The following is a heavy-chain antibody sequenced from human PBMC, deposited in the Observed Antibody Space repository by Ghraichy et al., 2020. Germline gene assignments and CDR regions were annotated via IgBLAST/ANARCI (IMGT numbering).Heavy chain of an antibody. V-gene: IGHV4-39*01. D-gene: IGHD5-18*01. CDR1: GGSVSSSRFY. CDR2: IYYSGST. Sequence: SETLSLTCTVSGGSVSSSRFYWGWIRQPPGKGLEWIGSIYYSGSTFYNPSLKSPVTISVDTSKNQFSLKVNSVTAADTAMYYCARVSSGYSYGPFDYWGQGTLVTISS. CDR3: ARVSSGYSYGPFDY. J-gene: IGHJ4*02.